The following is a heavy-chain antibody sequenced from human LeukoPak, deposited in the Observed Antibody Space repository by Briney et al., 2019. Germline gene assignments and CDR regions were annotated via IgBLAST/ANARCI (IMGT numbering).Heavy chain of an antibody. CDR1: GGSISSYY. CDR3: ARDLDSYGNYFDY. D-gene: IGHD5-18*01. V-gene: IGHV4-38-2*02. J-gene: IGHJ4*02. Sequence: SDTLSLTCTVSGGSISSYYWSWLRQPPGKGLEWLGSIYHSGSTYYNPSLKSRVTISVDTSKNQFSLKLSSVTAADTAVYYCARDLDSYGNYFDYWGQGTLVTVSS. CDR2: IYHSGST.